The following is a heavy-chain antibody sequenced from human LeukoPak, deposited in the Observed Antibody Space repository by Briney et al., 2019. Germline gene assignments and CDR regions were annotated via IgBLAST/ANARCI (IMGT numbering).Heavy chain of an antibody. CDR1: GYTFTSYG. D-gene: IGHD6-19*01. CDR2: ISAYNGNT. J-gene: IGHJ4*02. V-gene: IGHV1-18*01. CDR3: ARDKAVAGTFSPIDY. Sequence: ASVKVSCKASGYTFTSYGISWVRPAPGQGLEWMGWISAYNGNTNYSQKLQGRVTMTTDTSTSTAYMELRSLRSDDTAVYYCARDKAVAGTFSPIDYWGQGTLVTVSS.